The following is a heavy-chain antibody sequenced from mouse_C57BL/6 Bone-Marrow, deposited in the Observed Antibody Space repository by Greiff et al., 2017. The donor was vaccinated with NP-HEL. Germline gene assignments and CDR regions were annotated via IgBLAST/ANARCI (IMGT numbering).Heavy chain of an antibody. Sequence: EVKLMESGGGLVKPGGSLQLSCAASGFPFSRYAMSWVRQTPEKRLEWVATISDGGSYTYYPDNVKGRFTISRDNAKNNLYLQMSHLKSEDTAMYYCARDDGYAWFAYWGQGTLVTVSA. J-gene: IGHJ3*01. CDR1: GFPFSRYA. CDR2: ISDGGSYT. D-gene: IGHD2-3*01. CDR3: ARDDGYAWFAY. V-gene: IGHV5-4*01.